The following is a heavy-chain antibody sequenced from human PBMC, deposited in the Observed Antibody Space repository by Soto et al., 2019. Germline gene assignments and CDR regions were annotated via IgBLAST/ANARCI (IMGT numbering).Heavy chain of an antibody. D-gene: IGHD2-2*01. V-gene: IGHV1-3*01. J-gene: IGHJ4*01. CDR3: AISFTVPAAIGY. CDR1: GYTFTSYA. Sequence: QVQLVQSGAEVKKPGASLKVSCKASGYTFTSYAMHWVRQAPGQRLEWMVWINAGNRNTKSSQKLQGRVTITRDTSASTAYMELSCLRSEDTAMTYCAISFTVPAAIGYWAHETPVTVSS. CDR2: INAGNRNT.